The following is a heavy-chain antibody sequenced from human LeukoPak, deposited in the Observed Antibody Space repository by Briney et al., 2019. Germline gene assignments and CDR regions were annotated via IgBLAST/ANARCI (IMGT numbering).Heavy chain of an antibody. J-gene: IGHJ6*04. CDR3: AELGITMIGGV. V-gene: IGHV3-21*01. CDR1: GFTFSSYS. D-gene: IGHD3-10*02. Sequence: GGSLRLSCAASGFTFSSYSMNWGRQAPGKGLEWLSSISGSSSYIYYEESVKGRFTISTDNARNSLYLQMKSLRAADTAVYYCAELGITMIGGVWGKGTTVTISS. CDR2: ISGSSSYI.